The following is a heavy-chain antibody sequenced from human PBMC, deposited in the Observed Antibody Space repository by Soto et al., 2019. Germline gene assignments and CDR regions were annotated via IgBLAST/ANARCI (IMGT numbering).Heavy chain of an antibody. V-gene: IGHV4-39*01. CDR2: IYYSGST. CDR3: ARHSRRSPTGSKGRNWFDP. J-gene: IGHJ5*02. D-gene: IGHD1-1*01. CDR1: GGSISSSRYY. Sequence: SETLSLTCTVSGGSISSSRYYWGWIRQPPGKGREWIGSIYYSGSTYYNPSLKSRATISVDTSKNQFSLKLSSVTAADTAVYYCARHSRRSPTGSKGRNWFDPWGQGTLVTVSS.